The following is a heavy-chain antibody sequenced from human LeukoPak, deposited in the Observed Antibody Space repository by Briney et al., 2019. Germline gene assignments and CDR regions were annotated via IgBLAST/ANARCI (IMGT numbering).Heavy chain of an antibody. CDR1: GFTFSSYW. Sequence: GGSLRLSCAASGFTFSSYWMHWVRQAPGKGLVWVSRINSDGSSTSYADSVKGRFTISRDNAKNTLYLQMNSLRAEDTAVYYCAGEGSDWYYFDYWGQGTLVTVSS. J-gene: IGHJ4*02. D-gene: IGHD6-19*01. V-gene: IGHV3-74*01. CDR2: INSDGSST. CDR3: AGEGSDWYYFDY.